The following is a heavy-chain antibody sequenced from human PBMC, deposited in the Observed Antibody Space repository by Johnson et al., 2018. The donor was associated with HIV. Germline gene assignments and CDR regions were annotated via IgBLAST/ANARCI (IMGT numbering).Heavy chain of an antibody. CDR1: GFTFSSYA. Sequence: QVQLVESGGGLVQPGGSLRLSCAASGFTFSSYAMHWVRQAPGKGLEWVAVISYDGSNKYYADSVKGRFTISRDNAKNSLYLQMNSLRAEDTAVYYCAREASLYAFDIWGQGTMVTVSS. J-gene: IGHJ3*02. D-gene: IGHD5/OR15-5a*01. V-gene: IGHV3-30*04. CDR2: ISYDGSNK. CDR3: AREASLYAFDI.